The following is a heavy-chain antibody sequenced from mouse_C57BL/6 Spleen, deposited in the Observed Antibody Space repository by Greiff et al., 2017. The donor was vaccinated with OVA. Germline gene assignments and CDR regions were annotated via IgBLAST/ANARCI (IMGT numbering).Heavy chain of an antibody. J-gene: IGHJ4*01. Sequence: EVKLQESGPGLVKPSQSLSLTCSVTGYSITSGYSWNWIRQFPGNKLEWMGYISYDGSNNYNPSLKNRISITRDTSKNQFFLKLNSVTTEDTATYYCARELGNAMDYWGQGTSVTVSS. V-gene: IGHV3-6*01. CDR1: GYSITSGYS. D-gene: IGHD4-1*01. CDR2: ISYDGSN. CDR3: ARELGNAMDY.